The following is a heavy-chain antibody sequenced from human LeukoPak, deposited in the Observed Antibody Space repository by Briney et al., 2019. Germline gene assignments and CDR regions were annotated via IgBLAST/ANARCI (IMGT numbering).Heavy chain of an antibody. V-gene: IGHV3-7*05. CDR3: ARGYMTADY. CDR1: GFTFNNYW. J-gene: IGHJ4*02. CDR2: IKQDGSDK. D-gene: IGHD2-2*02. Sequence: GGSLRLSCVASGFTFNNYWMSWVRQAPGKGLEWAASIKQDGSDKYYVDSVRGRFTISRDNAKNSLYLQMSSLRAGDTAVYYCARGYMTADYWGQGSLVTVSS.